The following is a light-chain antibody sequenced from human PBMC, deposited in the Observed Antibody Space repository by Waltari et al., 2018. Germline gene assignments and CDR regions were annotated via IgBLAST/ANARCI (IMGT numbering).Light chain of an antibody. CDR3: SSYTSSSTLFV. CDR2: EVS. V-gene: IGLV2-14*01. CDR1: SSDVGGYNY. Sequence: PGQSITISCTGTSSDVGGYNYASWYQQHPGKAPKLMIYEVSNRPSGVSNRFSGSKSGNTASLTISGLQAEDEADYYCSSYTSSSTLFVFGTGTKVTVL. J-gene: IGLJ1*01.